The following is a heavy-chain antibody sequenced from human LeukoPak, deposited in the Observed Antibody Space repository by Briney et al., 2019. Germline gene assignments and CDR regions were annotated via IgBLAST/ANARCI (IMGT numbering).Heavy chain of an antibody. J-gene: IGHJ4*02. V-gene: IGHV4-34*01. D-gene: IGHD6-25*01. Sequence: SETLSLTCAVYGGSFSGYYCSWIRQPPGKGLEWIGEINHSGSTYYNSSLKSRVTISLDTSKNQFSLKLSSVTAADTAVYYCAYGSGSIDYWGQGTLVTVSS. CDR3: AYGSGSIDY. CDR1: GGSFSGYY. CDR2: INHSGST.